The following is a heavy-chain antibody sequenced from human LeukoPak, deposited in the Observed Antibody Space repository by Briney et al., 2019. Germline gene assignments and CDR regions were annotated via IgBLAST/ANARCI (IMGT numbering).Heavy chain of an antibody. J-gene: IGHJ4*02. CDR2: VSYSGST. CDR1: GGSLTSTGYY. D-gene: IGHD4-17*01. Sequence: SETLSLTCTISGGSLTSTGYYWGWIRQPPGKGLEWIGSVSYSGSTYYNPPLKSRVTISEDTSKNQFSLKLSSVTAADTAVYYCARGHDYGDYLLDYWGQGTLVTVSS. CDR3: ARGHDYGDYLLDY. V-gene: IGHV4-39*07.